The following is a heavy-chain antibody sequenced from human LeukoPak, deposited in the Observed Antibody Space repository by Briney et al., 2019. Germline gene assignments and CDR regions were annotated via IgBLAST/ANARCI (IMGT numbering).Heavy chain of an antibody. CDR1: GFTSW. D-gene: IGHD3-22*01. V-gene: IGHV3-74*01. Sequence: GGSLRLSCAASGFTSWMHWVRQAPGKGLVWVSLINSDGSSTSYADSVKGRFTISRDNAKNSLYLQMNSLRDEDTAVYYCAREWFYDSSGYYVYWGQGTLVTVSS. J-gene: IGHJ4*02. CDR2: INSDGSST. CDR3: AREWFYDSSGYYVY.